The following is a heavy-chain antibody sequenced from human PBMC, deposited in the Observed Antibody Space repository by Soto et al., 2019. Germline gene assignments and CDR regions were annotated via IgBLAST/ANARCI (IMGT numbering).Heavy chain of an antibody. D-gene: IGHD4-17*01. CDR3: AAPNTVATVGTFDM. J-gene: IGHJ3*02. CDR2: IYTGGNT. CDR1: GFTVSSNY. V-gene: IGHV3-66*01. Sequence: EVQVMESGGGWVQPGGSLRLSCAASGFTVSSNYMTWVRQAPGKGLEWVAIIYTGGNTFYADSVTGRFTISRDNSKNTLALQMNSLRGEDTAVYYCAAPNTVATVGTFDMWGQGTMVTVS.